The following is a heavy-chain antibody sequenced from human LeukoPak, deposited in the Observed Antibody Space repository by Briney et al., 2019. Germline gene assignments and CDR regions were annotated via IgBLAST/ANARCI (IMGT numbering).Heavy chain of an antibody. J-gene: IGHJ4*02. CDR3: ARIKGYSSSPFDI. V-gene: IGHV3-11*06. CDR2: ISTFSTYT. D-gene: IGHD6-19*01. CDR1: GFTFTDYY. Sequence: SGGSLRLSCAASGFTFTDYYMTWIRQAPGKGLGWLSYISTFSTYTNYADSVEGRFTISRDNANQSLFLQMGSLRADDTAVYYCARIKGYSSSPFDIWGQGTLVTVSS.